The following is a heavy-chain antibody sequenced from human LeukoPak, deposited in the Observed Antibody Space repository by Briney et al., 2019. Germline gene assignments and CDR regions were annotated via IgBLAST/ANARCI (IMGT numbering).Heavy chain of an antibody. V-gene: IGHV3-30*18. Sequence: GRSLRLSCAASGFTFSSYGMHWVRQAPGKGLEWVAVISYDGSNKYYADSVKGRFTISRDNSKNTLYLQMNSLRAEDTALYYCAKDRDSGYDPMYCWFDYWGQGTLVTVSS. CDR1: GFTFSSYG. CDR3: AKDRDSGYDPMYCWFDY. J-gene: IGHJ4*02. CDR2: ISYDGSNK. D-gene: IGHD5-12*01.